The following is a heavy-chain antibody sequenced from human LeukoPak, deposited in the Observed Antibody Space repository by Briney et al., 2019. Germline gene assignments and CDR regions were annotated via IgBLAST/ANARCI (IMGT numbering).Heavy chain of an antibody. Sequence: PGGSLRLSCAASGLTFSNALVTWVRQAPGKGLEWVGHIKRKSDGGTAAYGAPVQGRFTISRDDSQSTVYLQMNSLKTEDTPVYYCTTSGVWGQGTLVTVSS. J-gene: IGHJ4*02. CDR2: IKRKSDGGTA. CDR3: TTSGV. D-gene: IGHD7-27*01. CDR1: GLTFSNAL. V-gene: IGHV3-15*01.